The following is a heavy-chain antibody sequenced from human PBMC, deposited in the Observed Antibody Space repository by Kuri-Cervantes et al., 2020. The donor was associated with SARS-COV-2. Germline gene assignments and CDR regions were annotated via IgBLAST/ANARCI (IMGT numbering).Heavy chain of an antibody. V-gene: IGHV4-39*07. CDR3: AKNPFPDVGNTGWAFDI. Sequence: SQTLSLTCAVSGSPISTTNYYWAWIRQPPGKGPEWIASIYYTGSTSYKPSLKTRATISLDTSKNQFSLNLRSVTAADTAVYFCAKNPFPDVGNTGWAFDIWGQGTVVTVSS. J-gene: IGHJ3*02. D-gene: IGHD1-14*01. CDR1: GSPISTTNYY. CDR2: IYYTGST.